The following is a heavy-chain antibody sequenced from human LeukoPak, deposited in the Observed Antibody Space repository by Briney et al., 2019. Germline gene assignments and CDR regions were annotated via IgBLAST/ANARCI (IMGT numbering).Heavy chain of an antibody. CDR3: AREASAYDYVWGSYRAFDY. CDR1: GGSISSYY. Sequence: SETLSLTCTASGGSISSYYWSWIRQPPGKGLEWIGYIYYSGSTNYNPSLKSRVTISVDTSKNQFSLKLSSVTAADTAVYYCAREASAYDYVWGSYRAFDYWGQGTLVTVSS. V-gene: IGHV4-59*01. CDR2: IYYSGST. J-gene: IGHJ4*02. D-gene: IGHD3-16*02.